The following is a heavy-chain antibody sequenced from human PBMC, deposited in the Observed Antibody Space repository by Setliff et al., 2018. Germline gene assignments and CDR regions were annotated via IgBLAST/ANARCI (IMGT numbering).Heavy chain of an antibody. V-gene: IGHV7-4-1*02. CDR1: GGTFSSYA. Sequence: ASVKVSCKASGGTFSSYAINWVRQAPGQGLEWMGWINTKTGNPTYAQDFTGRLVFSLDTSVSTAYLQISSLKAEDTALYYCARVGTGSLLDYWGQGTLVTVSS. CDR3: ARVGTGSLLDY. J-gene: IGHJ4*02. CDR2: INTKTGNP. D-gene: IGHD1-1*01.